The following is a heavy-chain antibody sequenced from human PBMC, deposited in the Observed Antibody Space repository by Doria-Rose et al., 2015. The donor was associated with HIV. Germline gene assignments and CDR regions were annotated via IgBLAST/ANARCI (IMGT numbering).Heavy chain of an antibody. J-gene: IGHJ6*02. CDR2: LYTGGNT. D-gene: IGHD3-10*01. CDR3: ARDPPGYYGMDV. V-gene: IGHV3-53*01. Sequence: APGKGLEWVSLLYTGGNTYYADSVKGRFTISRDNSKNTLYLQMNSLRAEDTAVYYCARDPPGYYGMDVWGQGTTVTVSS.